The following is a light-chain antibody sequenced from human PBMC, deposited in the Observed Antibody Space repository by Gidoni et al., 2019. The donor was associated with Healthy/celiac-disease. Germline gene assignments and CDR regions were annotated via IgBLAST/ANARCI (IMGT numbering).Light chain of an antibody. CDR3: QQYGSSPWT. Sequence: EIVLTQYPGTLSLSPGERATLSCRASQSVSSNYLAWYQQKPGQAPRLLIYGASRRATGIPDRFSGRGSGTDFTLPIRRLEPEDFAVYYCQQYGSSPWTFGQGTKVEIK. J-gene: IGKJ1*01. V-gene: IGKV3-20*01. CDR1: QSVSSNY. CDR2: GAS.